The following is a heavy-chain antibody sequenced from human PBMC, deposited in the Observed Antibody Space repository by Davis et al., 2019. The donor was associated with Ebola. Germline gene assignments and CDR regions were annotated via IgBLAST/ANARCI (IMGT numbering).Heavy chain of an antibody. Sequence: SCKASGYTFTGYYMHWVRQAPGKGLEWVAVISYDGSNKYYADSVKGRFTISRDNSKNTLYLQMNSLRAEDTAVYYCARDTQYRGDPFDYWGQGTLVTVSS. CDR2: ISYDGSNK. CDR1: GYTFTGYY. V-gene: IGHV3-30-3*01. CDR3: ARDTQYRGDPFDY. D-gene: IGHD2-2*01. J-gene: IGHJ4*02.